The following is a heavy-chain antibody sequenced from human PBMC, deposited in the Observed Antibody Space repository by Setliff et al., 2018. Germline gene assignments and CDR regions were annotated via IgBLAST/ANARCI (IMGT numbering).Heavy chain of an antibody. J-gene: IGHJ4*02. V-gene: IGHV1-69*05. Sequence: SVKVSCKASGGTFSSYAISWVRQAPGQGLEWMGGIIPIFGTANYAQKFQGRVTITTDESTSTAYMELSSLRSEDTAVYYCATSRPTRGYFDSWGQGTLVTVSS. CDR2: IIPIFGTA. CDR3: ATSRPTRGYFDS. CDR1: GGTFSSYA.